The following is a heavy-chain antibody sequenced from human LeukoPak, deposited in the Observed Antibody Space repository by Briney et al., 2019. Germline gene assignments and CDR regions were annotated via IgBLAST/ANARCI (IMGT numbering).Heavy chain of an antibody. V-gene: IGHV4-39*07. Sequence: PSETLSLTCTVSGGSISVGNYYWSWIRQPPGKGLEWIGGINHSGSTNYNPSLKSRVTISVDTSKNQFSLKLSSVTAADTAVYYCGTAWAQQWPTAQSVDVWGQGTTVTVSS. CDR1: GGSISVGNYY. CDR3: GTAWAQQWPTAQSVDV. D-gene: IGHD6-19*01. CDR2: INHSGST. J-gene: IGHJ6*02.